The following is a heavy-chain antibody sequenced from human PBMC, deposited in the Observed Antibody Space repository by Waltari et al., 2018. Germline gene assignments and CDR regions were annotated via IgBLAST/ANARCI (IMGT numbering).Heavy chain of an antibody. CDR2: IYWNDDK. CDR1: GFSLSTTGVG. Sequence: QITLKASGPPLVRPPPTLTLTCTFSGFSLSTTGVGVGWIRQPPGPALAWLALIYWNDDKRYSPSLKSRLTITKDTSKNQVVLTMTNMDPVDTATYYCAHRPTGFGLIIISGFDPWGQGTLVTVSS. V-gene: IGHV2-5*01. D-gene: IGHD3-3*01. CDR3: AHRPTGFGLIIISGFDP. J-gene: IGHJ5*02.